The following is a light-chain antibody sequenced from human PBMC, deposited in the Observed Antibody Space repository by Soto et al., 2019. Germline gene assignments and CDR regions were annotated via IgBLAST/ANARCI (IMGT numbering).Light chain of an antibody. V-gene: IGKV3-11*01. CDR1: QSVSSW. CDR2: DAS. J-gene: IGKJ2*01. CDR3: QQRSNWLMYT. Sequence: EIVLTQSPATLSLSPGERATLSCRASQSVSSWLAWYQQKPGQAPRLLIYDASNRATGIPARFSGSGSGTDFTLTISSLEPEDFAVYYCQQRSNWLMYTFGQGTKLEIK.